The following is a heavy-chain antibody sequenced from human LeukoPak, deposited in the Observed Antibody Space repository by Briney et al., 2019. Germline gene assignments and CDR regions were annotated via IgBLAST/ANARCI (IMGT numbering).Heavy chain of an antibody. CDR2: ISSSSSYI. D-gene: IGHD3-10*01. Sequence: KPGGSLRLSCAASGFTFSSYSMTWVRQAPGKGLEWVSSISSSSSYIYYADSVKGRFTISRDNAKNSLYLQMNNLRAEDTAVYYCARGGGLLWLGELLYGGDADYWGQGTLVTVSS. CDR3: ARGGGLLWLGELLYGGDADY. CDR1: GFTFSSYS. V-gene: IGHV3-21*01. J-gene: IGHJ4*02.